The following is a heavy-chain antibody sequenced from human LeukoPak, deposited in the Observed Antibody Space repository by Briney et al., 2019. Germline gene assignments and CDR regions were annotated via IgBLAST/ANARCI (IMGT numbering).Heavy chain of an antibody. V-gene: IGHV4-4*02. CDR2: IFYSGST. CDR3: ASGGLVSRYLDH. Sequence: SETLSLTCAVSGGSISSSTWWTWVRQPPGKGLEWIGEIFYSGSTNSNPSLKSRLTMSVDESKHEFSLKLTSVTAADTAVYYCASGGLVSRYLDHWGQGTLVTVSP. CDR1: GGSISSSTW. D-gene: IGHD3-9*01. J-gene: IGHJ4*02.